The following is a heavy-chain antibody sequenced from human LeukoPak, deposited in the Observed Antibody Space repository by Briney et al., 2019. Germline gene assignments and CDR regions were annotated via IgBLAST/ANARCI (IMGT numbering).Heavy chain of an antibody. CDR3: ARITMVRGARKDDY. J-gene: IGHJ4*02. Sequence: GGSLRLSRAASGFTFSSYWMTWVRQAPGKGLEWVANIKPDGSEKYYVDSVKGRFTTSRDNAKNSLYLQMNSLRVEDTAMYYCARITMVRGARKDDYWGQGTLVTVSS. CDR2: IKPDGSEK. CDR1: GFTFSSYW. V-gene: IGHV3-7*01. D-gene: IGHD3-10*01.